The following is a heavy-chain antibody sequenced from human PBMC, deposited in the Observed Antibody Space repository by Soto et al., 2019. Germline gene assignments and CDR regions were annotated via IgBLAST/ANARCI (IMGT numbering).Heavy chain of an antibody. D-gene: IGHD1-1*01. V-gene: IGHV2-5*02. Sequence: SGPTLVNPTQTLTLTCTFSGFSLSTTGLGVGWIRQPPGKALEWLALIYWDDDKRYSPSLKSRLTITKDTSKNQVVLTMTNMDPVDTATYYCAHLKWQQLGLDYWGQGTLVTVSS. CDR2: IYWDDDK. CDR3: AHLKWQQLGLDY. CDR1: GFSLSTTGLG. J-gene: IGHJ4*02.